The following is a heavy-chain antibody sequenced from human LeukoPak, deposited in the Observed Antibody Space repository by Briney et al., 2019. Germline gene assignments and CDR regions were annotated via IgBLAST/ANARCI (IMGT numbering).Heavy chain of an antibody. CDR1: GGSVSSGSYY. J-gene: IGHJ4*02. CDR2: IYTTGSTTGST. D-gene: IGHD6-19*01. CDR3: ARHAPSDTSGWYYFDY. Sequence: PSETLSLTCTVSGGSVSSGSYYWNWIRQPAGKGLEWIGRIYTTGSTTGSTTYNPSLKSRVTISVDTSKNQFSLKLSSVTAADTAVYYCARHAPSDTSGWYYFDYWGQGTLVTVSS. V-gene: IGHV4-61*02.